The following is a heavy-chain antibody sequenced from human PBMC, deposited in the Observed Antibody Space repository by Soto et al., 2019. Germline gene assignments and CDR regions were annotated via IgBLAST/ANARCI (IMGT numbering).Heavy chain of an antibody. D-gene: IGHD6-13*01. CDR3: AKDRYSSSWYGNWFDP. V-gene: IGHV3-23*01. J-gene: IGHJ5*02. CDR1: GFTFSSYA. Sequence: GSLRLSCAASGFTFSSYAMSWVRQAPGKGLEWVSAISGSGGSTYYADSVKGRFTISRDNSKNTLYLKMNSLRAEDTAVYYCAKDRYSSSWYGNWFDPWGQGTLVTVSS. CDR2: ISGSGGST.